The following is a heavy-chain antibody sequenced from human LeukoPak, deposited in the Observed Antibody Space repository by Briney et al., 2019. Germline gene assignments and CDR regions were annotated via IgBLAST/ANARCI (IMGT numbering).Heavy chain of an antibody. D-gene: IGHD3-22*01. CDR2: ISSSSSYI. Sequence: GGSLRLSCAASGFTFSSYSMNWVRQAPGKGLEWVSSISSSSSYIYYADSVKGRFTISRDNAKNSLYLQMNSLRAEDTAVYYCARDLSQTYYYDSSGYSFDYWGQGTLVTVSS. CDR3: ARDLSQTYYYDSSGYSFDY. CDR1: GFTFSSYS. J-gene: IGHJ4*02. V-gene: IGHV3-21*01.